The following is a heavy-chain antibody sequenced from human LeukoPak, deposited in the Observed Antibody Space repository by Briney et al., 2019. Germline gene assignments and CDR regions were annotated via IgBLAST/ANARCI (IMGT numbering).Heavy chain of an antibody. D-gene: IGHD6-19*01. J-gene: IGHJ6*02. Sequence: GGSLRLSCAASGFTFSSYGMHWVRQAPGKGLEWVAVISYDGSNKYYADSVKGRFTISRDNSKNTLYLQMNSLRAEDTAVYYCAKDVQWLVYAYYYYGRDVWGQGTTVTVSS. CDR3: AKDVQWLVYAYYYYGRDV. V-gene: IGHV3-30*18. CDR1: GFTFSSYG. CDR2: ISYDGSNK.